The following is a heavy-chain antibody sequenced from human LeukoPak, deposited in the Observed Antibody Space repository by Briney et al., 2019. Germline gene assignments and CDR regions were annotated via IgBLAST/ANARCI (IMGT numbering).Heavy chain of an antibody. V-gene: IGHV4-61*02. Sequence: PSQTLSLTCTVSGGSISSGSYYWSWIRQPAGKGLEWIGRIYTSGSTNYNPSLKSRVTISVDTSKNQFSLKLSSVTAADTAVYYCARDPRKGCGGDCYHSGIWGQGTLVTVSS. CDR3: ARDPRKGCGGDCYHSGI. CDR2: IYTSGST. D-gene: IGHD2-21*01. J-gene: IGHJ4*02. CDR1: GGSISSGSYY.